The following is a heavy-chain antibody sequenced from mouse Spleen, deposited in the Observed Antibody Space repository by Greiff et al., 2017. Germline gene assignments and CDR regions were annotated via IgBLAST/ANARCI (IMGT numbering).Heavy chain of an antibody. CDR2: INPSTGGT. J-gene: IGHJ4*01. V-gene: IGHV1-42*01. CDR1: GYSFTGYY. CDR3: ARGGYAMDY. Sequence: VQLKQSGPELVKPGASVKISCKASGYSFTGYYMNWVKQSPEKSLEWIGEINPSTGGTTYNQKFKAKATLTVDKSSSTAYMQLKSLTSEDSAVYYCARGGYAMDYWGQGTSVTVSS.